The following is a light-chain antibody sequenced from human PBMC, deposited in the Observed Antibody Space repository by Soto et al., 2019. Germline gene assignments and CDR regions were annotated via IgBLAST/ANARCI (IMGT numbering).Light chain of an antibody. Sequence: QSVLTQAPSISGAPGQRVTISCTGSSSNIGAGYDVHWFQQLPGTAPRLLIHGNNNRPSGVPDRFSGSESGTSASLAIAGLQAGDEAIYYCQSFDSDLSAFVFGTGTKVTVL. CDR2: GNN. J-gene: IGLJ1*01. CDR1: SSNIGAGYD. CDR3: QSFDSDLSAFV. V-gene: IGLV1-40*01.